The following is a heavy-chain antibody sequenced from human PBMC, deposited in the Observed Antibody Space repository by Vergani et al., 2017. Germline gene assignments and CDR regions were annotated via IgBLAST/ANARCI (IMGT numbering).Heavy chain of an antibody. CDR2: IKQDGSEK. Sequence: EVQLVESGGGLVQPGGSLRLSCAASGFMLSNYWMNWVRQAPGKGLEWVSNIKQDGSEKYYVDSVRGRFTISRDNAKNSLYLQMNSLRAEDTAVYHCAGAWAPGDYDALDIWGQGTMVTVSS. CDR3: AGAWAPGDYDALDI. J-gene: IGHJ3*02. D-gene: IGHD4-17*01. CDR1: GFMLSNYW. V-gene: IGHV3-7*01.